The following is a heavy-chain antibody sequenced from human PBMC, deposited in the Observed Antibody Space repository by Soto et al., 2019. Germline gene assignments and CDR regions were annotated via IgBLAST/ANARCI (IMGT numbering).Heavy chain of an antibody. CDR1: GFSLSTSGMC. Sequence: SGPTLVNPTQTLTLTCTFSGFSLSTSGMCVSWIRQPPGKALEWLALIDWDDDKYYSTSLKTRLTISKDTSKNQVVLTMTNMDPVDTATYYCARGNTAMVTGWFDPWGQGTPVTVSS. D-gene: IGHD5-18*01. J-gene: IGHJ5*02. CDR2: IDWDDDK. CDR3: ARGNTAMVTGWFDP. V-gene: IGHV2-70*01.